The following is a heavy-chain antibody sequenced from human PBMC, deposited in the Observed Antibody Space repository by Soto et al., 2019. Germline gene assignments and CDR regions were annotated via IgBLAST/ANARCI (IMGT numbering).Heavy chain of an antibody. J-gene: IGHJ6*03. CDR3: ARTAKDWNDSYYYYYMDV. D-gene: IGHD1-1*01. Sequence: PSETLSLTCTVSGGSISSSSYYWGWIRQPPGKGLEWIGSIYYSGSTYYNPSLKSRVTISVDTSKNQFSLKLSSVTAADTAVYYCARTAKDWNDSYYYYYMDVWGKGTTVTVSS. V-gene: IGHV4-39*01. CDR1: GGSISSSSYY. CDR2: IYYSGST.